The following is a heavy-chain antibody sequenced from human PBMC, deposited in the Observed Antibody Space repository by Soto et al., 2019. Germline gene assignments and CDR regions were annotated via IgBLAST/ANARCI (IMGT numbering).Heavy chain of an antibody. CDR1: GGTFSSYA. D-gene: IGHD5-12*01. J-gene: IGHJ6*04. CDR3: ARVLSSDSGYDWYYYCLDV. V-gene: IGHV1-69*13. Sequence: GASVKVSCKASGGTFSSYAISWVRQAPGQGLEWMGGIIPIFGTANYAQKFQGRVTITADESTSTAYMELSSLRFQDTAVYYSARVLSSDSGYDWYYYCLDVWGKANTVT. CDR2: IIPIFGTA.